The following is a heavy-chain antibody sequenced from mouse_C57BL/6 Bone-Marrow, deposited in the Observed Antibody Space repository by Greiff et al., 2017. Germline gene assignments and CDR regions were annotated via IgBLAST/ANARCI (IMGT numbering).Heavy chain of an antibody. V-gene: IGHV1-53*01. Sequence: QVQLQQPGTELVKPGASVKLSCKASGYTFTSYWMHWVKQRPGQGLEWIGNINPSNGDTNYTEKFKSKATLTVDKASSTAYMQLSSLTSEDSAVYYCARSETPAWFAYWGQGTLVTVSA. CDR2: INPSNGDT. CDR3: ARSETPAWFAY. CDR1: GYTFTSYW. J-gene: IGHJ3*01.